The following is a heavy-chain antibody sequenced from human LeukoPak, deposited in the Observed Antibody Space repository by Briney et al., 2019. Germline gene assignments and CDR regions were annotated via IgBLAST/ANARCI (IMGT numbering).Heavy chain of an antibody. CDR3: ARKGSWYYYDSSGYSFRGPFDH. CDR1: GGSFSGYY. Sequence: SETLSLTCAVYGGSFSGYYWSWIRQPPGKGLEWIGEINHSGSTNYNPSLKSRVTISVDTSKNQFSLKLSSVTAADTAVYYCARKGSWYYYDSSGYSFRGPFDHWGQGTLVTVSS. J-gene: IGHJ4*02. CDR2: INHSGST. D-gene: IGHD3-22*01. V-gene: IGHV4-34*01.